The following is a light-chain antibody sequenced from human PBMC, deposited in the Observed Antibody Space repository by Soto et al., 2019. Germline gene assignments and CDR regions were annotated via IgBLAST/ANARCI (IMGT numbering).Light chain of an antibody. CDR2: GAS. CDR3: QQADSFPLT. J-gene: IGKJ4*01. V-gene: IGKV1D-12*01. Sequence: DIQMTQSPSSVSASIGDTVTITCQASQDISTLLAWYQQKPGKAPKLLIYGASTLESGVPSRFSGRGSGTDFTLTIRSLQPDDCATYFCQQADSFPLTFGGGTKVEIK. CDR1: QDISTL.